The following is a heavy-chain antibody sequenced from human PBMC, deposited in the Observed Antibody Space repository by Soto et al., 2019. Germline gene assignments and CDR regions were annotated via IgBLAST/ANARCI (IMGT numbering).Heavy chain of an antibody. CDR2: ISAYNGNT. D-gene: IGHD2-8*01. CDR3: ARDACTNGVCYMSDY. CDR1: GYTFTSYG. J-gene: IGHJ4*02. V-gene: IGHV1-18*01. Sequence: ASVKVSCKASGYTFTSYGISWVRQAPGQGLEWMGWISAYNGNTNYAQKLQGRVTMTTDTSTSTAYMELRSLRSDDAAVYYCARDACTNGVCYMSDYWGQGTLVTVS.